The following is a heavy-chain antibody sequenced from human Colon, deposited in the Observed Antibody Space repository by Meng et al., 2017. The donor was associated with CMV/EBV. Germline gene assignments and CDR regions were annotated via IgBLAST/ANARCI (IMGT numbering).Heavy chain of an antibody. CDR3: ERNIEAASRWFAH. CDR1: GGSMNYFH. J-gene: IGHJ5*02. Sequence: SETLSLTCSVSGGSMNYFHWSWLRQAPGKGLEWIGSFYYTGTTNYNPSPEGQVTLSGDASKDEFSLKMKSVTAADTAVYYYERNIEAASRWFAHWGQGTLVTVSS. D-gene: IGHD6-25*01. V-gene: IGHV4-59*01. CDR2: FYYTGTT.